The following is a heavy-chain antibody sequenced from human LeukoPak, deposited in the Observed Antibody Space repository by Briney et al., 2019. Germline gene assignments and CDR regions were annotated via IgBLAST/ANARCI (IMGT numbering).Heavy chain of an antibody. D-gene: IGHD2-15*01. Sequence: ASVKVSCKASGGTFSSYAISWVRQAPGQGLEWMGRIIPILGIANYAQKFQGRVTITADKSTSTAYMELSSLRSEDTAVYYCARDRLGYCSGGSCYTPHWGQGTLVTVSS. CDR1: GGTFSSYA. V-gene: IGHV1-69*04. J-gene: IGHJ4*02. CDR2: IIPILGIA. CDR3: ARDRLGYCSGGSCYTPH.